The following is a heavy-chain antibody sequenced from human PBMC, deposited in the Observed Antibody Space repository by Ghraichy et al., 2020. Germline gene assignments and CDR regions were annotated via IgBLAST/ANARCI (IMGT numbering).Heavy chain of an antibody. CDR1: GGSFSGYY. V-gene: IGHV4-34*01. CDR3: ARGNTAMVRSYRY. D-gene: IGHD5-18*01. Sequence: SETLSLTCAVYGGSFSGYYWSWIRQPPGKGLEWIGEINHSGSTNYNPSLKSRVTISVDTSKNQFSLKLSSVTAADTAVYYCARGNTAMVRSYRYWGQGTLVTVSS. CDR2: INHSGST. J-gene: IGHJ4*02.